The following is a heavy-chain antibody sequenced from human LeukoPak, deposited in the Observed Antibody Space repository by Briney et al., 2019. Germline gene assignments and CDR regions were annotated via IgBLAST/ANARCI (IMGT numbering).Heavy chain of an antibody. Sequence: PGGSLRLSCAASGFTFSNAWMSWVRQAPGKGLEWVGHIKRKTDGGTIDYAAPAKGRFTISRDDSENTLYVQMNSLKTEDTAMYYCAANYYGSGSYDYWGQGTLVTVSS. CDR2: IKRKTDGGTI. D-gene: IGHD3-10*01. CDR3: AANYYGSGSYDY. J-gene: IGHJ4*02. V-gene: IGHV3-15*01. CDR1: GFTFSNAW.